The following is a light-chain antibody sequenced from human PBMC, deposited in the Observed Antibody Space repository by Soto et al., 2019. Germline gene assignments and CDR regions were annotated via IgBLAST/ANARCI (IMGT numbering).Light chain of an antibody. J-gene: IGKJ1*01. CDR3: QQYNNWPPGT. V-gene: IGKV3-15*01. CDR1: QSVSSN. Sequence: EIVMTQSPATLSVSPGERATLSCRASQSVSSNFAWYQKKPGQAPRLLIYGASTRATGVAARFSGSRSGTEFTLTISSLQSEDFAVYYCQQYNNWPPGTFGQGTKVEIK. CDR2: GAS.